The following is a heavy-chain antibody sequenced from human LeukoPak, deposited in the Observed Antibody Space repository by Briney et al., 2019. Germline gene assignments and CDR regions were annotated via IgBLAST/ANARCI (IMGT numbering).Heavy chain of an antibody. J-gene: IGHJ4*02. V-gene: IGHV3-53*01. CDR2: IAGAGET. Sequence: GGSLRLSCAASGLIVTSDFMGWVRQAPGKGLEWVSLIAGAGETYYADSVKGRFTISRDNSKNTVSLQMNSLRVDDTAVYYCANSRGTYWGQGTLVTVSS. CDR3: ANSRGTY. D-gene: IGHD3-16*01. CDR1: GLIVTSDF.